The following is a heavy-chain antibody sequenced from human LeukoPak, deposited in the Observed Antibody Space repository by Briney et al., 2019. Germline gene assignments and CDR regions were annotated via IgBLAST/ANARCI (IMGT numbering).Heavy chain of an antibody. D-gene: IGHD3-10*01. V-gene: IGHV3-7*01. Sequence: GGSLRLSCAASGFTLSSYWMSWVRQAPGKGLEWVANIKQDGSEKYYVDSVKGRFTISRDNAKNSLYLQMNSLRAEDTAVYYCARRFGEGAFDIWGQGTMVTVSS. CDR3: ARRFGEGAFDI. CDR2: IKQDGSEK. CDR1: GFTLSSYW. J-gene: IGHJ3*02.